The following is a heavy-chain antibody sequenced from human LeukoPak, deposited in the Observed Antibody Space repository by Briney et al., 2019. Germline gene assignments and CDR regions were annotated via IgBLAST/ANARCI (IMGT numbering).Heavy chain of an antibody. CDR2: ISGSGGST. Sequence: GGSLRLSCAASGFTFSSYAMSWVRQAPGKGLEWVSAISGSGGSTYYADSVKGRFTISRDNSKNTLYLQMNSLRAEDTAVYYCARDRTSLTYSSSWSQDYWGQGTLVTVSS. J-gene: IGHJ4*02. V-gene: IGHV3-23*01. D-gene: IGHD6-13*01. CDR3: ARDRTSLTYSSSWSQDY. CDR1: GFTFSSYA.